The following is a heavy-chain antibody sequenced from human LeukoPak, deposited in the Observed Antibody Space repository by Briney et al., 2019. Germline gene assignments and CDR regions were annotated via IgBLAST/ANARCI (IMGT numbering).Heavy chain of an antibody. CDR2: MNPNSGNT. CDR1: GYTFTSYD. V-gene: IGHV1-8*01. J-gene: IGHJ4*02. Sequence: ASVKVSCKASGYTFTSYDINWVRQATGQGLEWMGWMNPNSGNTGYAQKFQGRVTLTRDTSATTAYLEVSSLRPEDTAVYYCAKRGINYGDYILGYWGQGILVTVSS. CDR3: AKRGINYGDYILGY. D-gene: IGHD4-17*01.